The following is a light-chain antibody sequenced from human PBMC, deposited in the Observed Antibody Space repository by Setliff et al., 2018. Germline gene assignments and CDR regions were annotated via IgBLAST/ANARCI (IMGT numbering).Light chain of an antibody. CDR1: SRDVGGYNF. J-gene: IGLJ1*01. CDR3: GSYAGSDNYV. V-gene: IGLV2-8*01. Sequence: QSALAQPASVSGSPGQSITISCTGTSRDVGGYNFVSWYQQHPGKAPKLIISEVTERPSGVPDRFSGSKSGNTASLTVSGLQAEDEADYYCGSYAGSDNYVFGTGTKVTVL. CDR2: EVT.